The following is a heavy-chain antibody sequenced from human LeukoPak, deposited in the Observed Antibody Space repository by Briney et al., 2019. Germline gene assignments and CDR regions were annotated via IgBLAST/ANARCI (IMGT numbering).Heavy chain of an antibody. D-gene: IGHD3-10*01. V-gene: IGHV4-31*03. Sequence: SETLSLTCTVSGGSFSSGGYYWSWIRQHPGKGLEWIRYIYDSGSTYYNPSLKSRVTTSADTSKNQFYMKLSSVTAADTAVYYCARGDLITMVRGVDYWGQGTLVTVSS. CDR2: IYDSGST. CDR3: ARGDLITMVRGVDY. J-gene: IGHJ4*02. CDR1: GGSFSSGGYY.